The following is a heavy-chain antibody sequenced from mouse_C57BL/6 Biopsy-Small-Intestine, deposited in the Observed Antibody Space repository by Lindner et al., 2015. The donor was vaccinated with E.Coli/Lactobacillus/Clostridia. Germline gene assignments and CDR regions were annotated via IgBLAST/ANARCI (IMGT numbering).Heavy chain of an antibody. J-gene: IGHJ4*01. CDR1: AYSFTDYY. CDR3: ARDRQAGY. CDR2: FIPILAIA. V-gene: IGHV1-77*01. Sequence: SVKVSCKASAYSFTDYYINWVRQAPGQGLEWMGRFIPILAIANYAQKFQGRVTITADKSTSTAYMELRSLTSDDTAVYYCARDRQAGYWGHGTLVIVSS.